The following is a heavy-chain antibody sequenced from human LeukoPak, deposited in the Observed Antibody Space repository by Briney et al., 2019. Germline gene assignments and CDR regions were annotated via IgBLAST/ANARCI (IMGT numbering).Heavy chain of an antibody. CDR2: ISAYTGNT. Sequence: ASVKVSCKASGYTFTSYGISWVRQAPGQGLEWMGWISAYTGNTDYAQKLQGRVTMTTDTSTSTAYMELRSLRSDDTAVYYCASDSNLQNTVTTHPLGYWGQGTLVTVSS. CDR1: GYTFTSYG. V-gene: IGHV1-18*01. CDR3: ASDSNLQNTVTTHPLGY. D-gene: IGHD4-17*01. J-gene: IGHJ4*02.